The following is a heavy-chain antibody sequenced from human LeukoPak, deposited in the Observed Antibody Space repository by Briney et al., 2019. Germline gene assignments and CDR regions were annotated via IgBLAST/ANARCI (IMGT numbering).Heavy chain of an antibody. J-gene: IGHJ4*02. Sequence: PSETLSLTCAVYGGSFSGYYWSWIRQPPGKGLEWIGEINHSGSTNYNPSLKSRVTISVDTSKNQFSLKLSSVTAADTAVYYCARDSHKGFWGQGTLVTVSS. CDR2: INHSGST. CDR3: ARDSHKGF. V-gene: IGHV4-34*01. CDR1: GGSFSGYY.